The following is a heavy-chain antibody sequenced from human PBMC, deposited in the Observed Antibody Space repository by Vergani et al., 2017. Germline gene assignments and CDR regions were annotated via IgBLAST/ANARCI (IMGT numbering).Heavy chain of an antibody. CDR3: ARDYGNRDGYNSGY. V-gene: IGHV3-30*01. CDR1: GFTFSSYA. CDR2: ISYDGSNK. D-gene: IGHD5-24*01. J-gene: IGHJ4*02. Sequence: QVQLVESGGGVVQPGRSLRLSCAASGFTFSSYAMHWVRQAPGKGLEWVAVISYDGSNKYYADSVKGRFTISRDNSKNTLYLQMNSLRAEDTAVYYCARDYGNRDGYNSGYWGQGTLVTVSS.